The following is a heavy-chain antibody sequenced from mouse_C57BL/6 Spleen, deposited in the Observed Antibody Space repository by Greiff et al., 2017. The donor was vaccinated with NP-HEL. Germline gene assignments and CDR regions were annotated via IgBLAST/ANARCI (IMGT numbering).Heavy chain of an antibody. CDR3: ARDTGT. CDR2: ISYDGSN. D-gene: IGHD3-3*01. CDR1: GYSITSGYY. J-gene: IGHJ3*01. V-gene: IGHV3-6*01. Sequence: DVKLQESGPGLVKPSQSLSLTCSVTGYSITSGYYWNWIRQFPGNKLEWMGYISYDGSNNYNPSLKNRISITRDTSKNQFFLKLNSVTTEDTATYYCARDTGTWGQGTLVTVSA.